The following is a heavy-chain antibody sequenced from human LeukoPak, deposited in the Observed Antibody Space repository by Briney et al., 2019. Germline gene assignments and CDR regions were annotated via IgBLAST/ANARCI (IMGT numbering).Heavy chain of an antibody. J-gene: IGHJ4*02. Sequence: SETLSLTCAVYGGSFSGYYWSWIRQPPGKGLEWIGEINHSGSTNYNPSLKSRVTISVDTSKNQFSLKLSSVTAADTAVYYCARGGPDYSDPPELDYWGQGTLVTVSS. CDR3: ARGGPDYSDPPELDY. CDR2: INHSGST. D-gene: IGHD4-17*01. CDR1: GGSFSGYY. V-gene: IGHV4-34*01.